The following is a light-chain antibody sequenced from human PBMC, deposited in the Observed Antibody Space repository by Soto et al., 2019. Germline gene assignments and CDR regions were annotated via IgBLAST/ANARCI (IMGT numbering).Light chain of an antibody. Sequence: EIVMTQSPATLSVSPGESATLSCRASQSVGNSLAWYQQKPGQAPSLLIYDASTRDTGIPARFSSSGSGTVFTLTISSLQSEDFAVYYCQQYNNWPRTFGQGTKVEI. J-gene: IGKJ1*01. CDR1: QSVGNS. V-gene: IGKV3-15*01. CDR2: DAS. CDR3: QQYNNWPRT.